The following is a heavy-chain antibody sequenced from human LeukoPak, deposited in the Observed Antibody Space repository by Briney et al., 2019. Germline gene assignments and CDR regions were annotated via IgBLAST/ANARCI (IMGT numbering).Heavy chain of an antibody. CDR1: GFTFSSYA. Sequence: GGSLRLSCAASGFTFSSYAMHWVRQAPGKGLEWVAVIPYDGSNKYYADSVKGRFTISRDNSKNTLYLQMNSLRAEDTAVYYCARSATLRPIDYWGQGTLVTVSS. CDR2: IPYDGSNK. V-gene: IGHV3-30-3*01. D-gene: IGHD3-16*01. CDR3: ARSATLRPIDY. J-gene: IGHJ4*02.